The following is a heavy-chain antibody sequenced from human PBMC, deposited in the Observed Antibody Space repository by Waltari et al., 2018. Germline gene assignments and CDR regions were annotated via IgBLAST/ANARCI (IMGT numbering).Heavy chain of an antibody. Sequence: QVQLQQWGAGLLKPSETLSLTCAVSGYSLSSGYYWGWIRQPPGKGLEWIGSIYHSGSTYYNPSLKSRVTISVDTSKNQFSLKLSSVTAADTAVYYCARYSTGTSYFDYWGQGTLVTVSS. J-gene: IGHJ4*02. CDR1: GYSLSSGYY. CDR3: ARYSTGTSYFDY. V-gene: IGHV4-38-2*01. D-gene: IGHD1-1*01. CDR2: IYHSGST.